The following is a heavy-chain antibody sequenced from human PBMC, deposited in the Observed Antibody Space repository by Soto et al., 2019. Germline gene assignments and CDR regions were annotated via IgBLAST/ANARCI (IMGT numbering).Heavy chain of an antibody. Sequence: VASVKVSCKASGGTFSSYAISWVRQAPGQGLEWMGGIIPIFGTANYAQKFQGRVTITADESTSTAYMELSSLRSEDTAVYYCARDIAARLIPDAFDIWGQGTMVTVSS. CDR2: IIPIFGTA. D-gene: IGHD6-6*01. CDR3: ARDIAARLIPDAFDI. J-gene: IGHJ3*02. CDR1: GGTFSSYA. V-gene: IGHV1-69*13.